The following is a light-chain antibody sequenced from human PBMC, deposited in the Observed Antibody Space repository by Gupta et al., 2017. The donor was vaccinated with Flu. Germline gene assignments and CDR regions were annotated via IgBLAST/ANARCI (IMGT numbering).Light chain of an antibody. CDR2: GNS. J-gene: IGLJ1*01. CDR3: AAWDDSMNGHYV. Sequence: VTISCTGSSSNIGGNNVIWYQQVPATAPTPLIYGNSQRPSAVPARFFGSKSGNATSRAIRGLQSEDGADYYCAAWDDSMNGHYVFGAGTKVTAL. V-gene: IGLV1-44*01. CDR1: SSNIGGNN.